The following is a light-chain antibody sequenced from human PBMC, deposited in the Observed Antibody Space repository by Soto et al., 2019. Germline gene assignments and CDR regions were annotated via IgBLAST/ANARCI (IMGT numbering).Light chain of an antibody. V-gene: IGKV1-6*01. CDR2: AAS. J-gene: IGKJ1*01. CDR1: QDIRNR. Sequence: AIQMTQSPSSLSASVGDRVTITCRASQDIRNRLGLYQQKPGKAPRLLIYAASSLQSGDPSRFSGSGSGTDFTLTISCLQPEDFATYYCLQDNNYPWTFGQGTKVETK. CDR3: LQDNNYPWT.